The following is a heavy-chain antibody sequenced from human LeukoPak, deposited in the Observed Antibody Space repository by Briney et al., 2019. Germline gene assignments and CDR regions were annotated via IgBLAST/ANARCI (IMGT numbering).Heavy chain of an antibody. CDR1: GEPFSGYY. CDR2: INRHGNT. J-gene: IGHJ4*02. V-gene: IGHV4-34*01. D-gene: IGHD2-15*01. Sequence: SETLSLTCAVSGEPFSGYYWGWFRQPPGKGLELIGEINRHGNTDYNPSLKSRVSMSIDTSKNQFSLKLISVTAADTAVYYCARHPRGYCSGGSCQPFDYWGQGTLVTVSS. CDR3: ARHPRGYCSGGSCQPFDY.